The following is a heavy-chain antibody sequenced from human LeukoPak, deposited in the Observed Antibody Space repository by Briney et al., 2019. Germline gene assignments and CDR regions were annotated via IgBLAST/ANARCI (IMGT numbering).Heavy chain of an antibody. D-gene: IGHD5-12*01. CDR3: AREQRGYDCYY. CDR2: MSYDGTNK. Sequence: GGSLRLSCAASGFTFSSYGMHWVRQAPGKGLEWVAVMSYDGTNKYYADSVKGRFTISRDDSKNTLYLQMNSLRGEDTAVYYCAREQRGYDCYYWGQGTLVTVSS. CDR1: GFTFSSYG. J-gene: IGHJ4*02. V-gene: IGHV3-30*03.